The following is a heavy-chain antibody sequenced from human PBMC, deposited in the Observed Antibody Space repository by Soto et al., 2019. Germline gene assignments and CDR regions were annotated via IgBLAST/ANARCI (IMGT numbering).Heavy chain of an antibody. V-gene: IGHV5-51*01. D-gene: IGHD3-16*01. J-gene: IGHJ4*02. CDR2: NYPGDSDT. CDR3: ASRGEFGRMYYFDL. CDR1: GYTFSKSW. Sequence: PGESLKISGQGSGYTFSKSWIAWVRTMPGEGLEWVGINYPGDSDTRYSPSFQGQVTISADRSINTAYLQWSSLKASDTAMYYCASRGEFGRMYYFDLWGQGTLVTVSS.